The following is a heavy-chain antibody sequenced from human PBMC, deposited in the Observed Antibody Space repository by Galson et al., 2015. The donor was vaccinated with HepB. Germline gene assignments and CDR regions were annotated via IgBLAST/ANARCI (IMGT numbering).Heavy chain of an antibody. CDR3: TTGPEKSWSGDFDY. Sequence: SLRLSCAASGFTFTDAWMSWVRQAPGKGLEWVGRFRSKADGGTTDYAAPVKGRFTIPRDDSKSMVYLQMNSLKIEDTAVYYCTTGPEKSWSGDFDYWGQGTLVTVSS. D-gene: IGHD3-3*01. CDR2: FRSKADGGTT. V-gene: IGHV3-15*01. J-gene: IGHJ4*02. CDR1: GFTFTDAW.